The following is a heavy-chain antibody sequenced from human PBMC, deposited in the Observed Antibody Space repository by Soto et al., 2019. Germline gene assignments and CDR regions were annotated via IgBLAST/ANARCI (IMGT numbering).Heavy chain of an antibody. CDR3: ARDYYKYYDSSGYYRSPAY. CDR1: GFTLSSYA. D-gene: IGHD3-22*01. V-gene: IGHV3-30-3*01. Sequence: QVQLVESGGGVVQPGRSLRLSCAASGFTLSSYAMHWVRQAPGKGLEWVALISYDGSDKDYADSVKGRFTISRDNSRNXLXPQMNSLGAEDTAVYSCARDYYKYYDSSGYYRSPAYWGQGTLVTVSS. CDR2: ISYDGSDK. J-gene: IGHJ4*02.